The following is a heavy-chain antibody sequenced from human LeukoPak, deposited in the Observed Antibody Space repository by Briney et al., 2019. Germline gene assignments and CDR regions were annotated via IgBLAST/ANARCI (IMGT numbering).Heavy chain of an antibody. J-gene: IGHJ5*02. V-gene: IGHV4-34*01. CDR3: ARVPKYYDILTGYYRWFDP. CDR2: INHSGST. CDR1: GGSISSYY. D-gene: IGHD3-9*01. Sequence: SETLSLTCTVSGGSISSYYWSWIRQPPGKGLEWIGEINHSGSTNYNPSLKSRVTISVDTSKNQFSLKLSSVTAADTAVYYCARVPKYYDILTGYYRWFDPWGQGTLVTVSS.